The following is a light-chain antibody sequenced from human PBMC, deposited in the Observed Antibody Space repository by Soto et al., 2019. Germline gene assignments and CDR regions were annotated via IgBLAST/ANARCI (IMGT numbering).Light chain of an antibody. CDR3: CSYAGTSALV. V-gene: IGLV2-23*02. Sequence: QSVLTQPASVSGSPGQSITISCTGTSSDVGGYNYVSWYQQHPGKAPKLMIYEVSKRPSGLSNRFSGSKSGNTASLTISGLQAEDGADYYCCSYAGTSALVFGGGTKVTVL. CDR2: EVS. J-gene: IGLJ2*01. CDR1: SSDVGGYNY.